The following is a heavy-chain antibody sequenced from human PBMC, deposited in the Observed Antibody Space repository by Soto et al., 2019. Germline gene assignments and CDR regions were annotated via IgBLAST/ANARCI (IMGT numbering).Heavy chain of an antibody. CDR2: INHSGST. D-gene: IGHD3-3*01. J-gene: IGHJ4*02. Sequence: SETLSLTCAVYGGSFSGYYWSWIRQPPGKGLEWIGEINHSGSTNYNPSLKSRVTISVDTSKNQFSLKLSSVTAADTAVYYCARGLGHRMTIFGVVTALDYWGQGTLVTVSS. V-gene: IGHV4-34*01. CDR3: ARGLGHRMTIFGVVTALDY. CDR1: GGSFSGYY.